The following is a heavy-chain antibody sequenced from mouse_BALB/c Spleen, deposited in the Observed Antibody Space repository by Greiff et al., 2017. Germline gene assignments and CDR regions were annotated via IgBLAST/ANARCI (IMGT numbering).Heavy chain of an antibody. CDR2: ISSGGSYT. D-gene: IGHD1-1*01. J-gene: IGHJ2*01. CDR3: ARAGSSYYFDY. V-gene: IGHV5-9-4*01. CDR1: GFTFSSYA. Sequence: DVKLVESGGGLVKPGGSLKLSCAASGFTFSSYAMSWVRQSPEKRLEWVAEISSGGSYTYYPDTVTGRFTISRDNAKNTLYLEMSSLRSEDTAMYYCARAGSSYYFDYWGQGTTLTVSS.